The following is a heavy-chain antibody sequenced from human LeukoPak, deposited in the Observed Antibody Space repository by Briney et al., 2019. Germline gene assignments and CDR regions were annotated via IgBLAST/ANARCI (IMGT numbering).Heavy chain of an antibody. D-gene: IGHD6-13*01. CDR1: GYTFTGYY. J-gene: IGHJ5*02. CDR2: INPNSGGT. V-gene: IGHV1-2*02. Sequence: ASVKVSCKASGYTFTGYYMHWVRQAPGQGLEWMGWINPNSGGTYYAQKFQGRVTMTRDTSISTAYMELSRLRSDDTAVYYCAREGIAAADTNWFDPWGQGTLVTVSS. CDR3: AREGIAAADTNWFDP.